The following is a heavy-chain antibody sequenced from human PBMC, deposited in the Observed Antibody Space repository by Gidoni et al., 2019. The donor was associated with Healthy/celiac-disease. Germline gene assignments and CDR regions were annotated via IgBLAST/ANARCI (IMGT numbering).Heavy chain of an antibody. CDR2: IYYSGST. CDR1: GGSVSRGSFY. J-gene: IGHJ4*02. Sequence: QVQPQESCPGLVESSETLSLTCTVPGGSVSRGSFYWSWIRQPPGKGLEWIGYIYYSGSTNYNPSLKSRVTISVDTSKNQFSLKLSSVTAADTAVYYCARDQGVTYFDYWGQGTLVTVSS. V-gene: IGHV4-61*01. CDR3: ARDQGVTYFDY. D-gene: IGHD2-21*02.